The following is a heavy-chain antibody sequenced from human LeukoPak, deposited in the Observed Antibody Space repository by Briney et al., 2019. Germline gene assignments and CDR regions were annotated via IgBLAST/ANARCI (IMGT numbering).Heavy chain of an antibody. CDR2: ISMTGQT. D-gene: IGHD1-26*01. V-gene: IGHV4-4*02. CDR1: GGSISSTNW. CDR3: SRESGAFCPFGY. Sequence: PSETLSLTCGVSGGSISSTNWWSWVRPSPGQGLEWIGEISMTGQTNYNPSLSGRVTMLLDESSNHLSLHLTSVTAADTATYYCSRESGAFCPFGYWGQGTLVIVSS. J-gene: IGHJ4*02.